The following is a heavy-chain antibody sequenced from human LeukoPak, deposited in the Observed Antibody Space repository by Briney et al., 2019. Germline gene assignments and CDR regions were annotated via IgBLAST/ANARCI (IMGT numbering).Heavy chain of an antibody. J-gene: IGHJ4*02. CDR2: ISGSGGST. CDR1: GFTFTNYA. CDR3: AKVSVVGTTTGYFDY. V-gene: IGHV3-23*01. Sequence: GGSLRLSCAASGFTFTNYAMSWVRQAPGKGLEWVSGISGSGGSTYYADSVKGRFTISRDNTENALYLQMHSLRAEDTAVYYCAKVSVVGTTTGYFDYWGQGSLVTVSS. D-gene: IGHD1-26*01.